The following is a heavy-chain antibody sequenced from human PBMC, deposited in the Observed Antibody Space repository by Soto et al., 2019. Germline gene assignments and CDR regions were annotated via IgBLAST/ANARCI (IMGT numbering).Heavy chain of an antibody. Sequence: QVQLLQSGAEVKKPGASVKVSCKASGYTFTSYDINWVRQATGQGLEWMGWMNPNTGNTGYAQKIQGRVTMTRNTSLRTAYMELSSLSSEDTAVYYCAREITGKFPNWGQGTLVTVSS. CDR3: AREITGKFPN. V-gene: IGHV1-8*01. CDR2: MNPNTGNT. CDR1: GYTFTSYD. J-gene: IGHJ4*02. D-gene: IGHD1-20*01.